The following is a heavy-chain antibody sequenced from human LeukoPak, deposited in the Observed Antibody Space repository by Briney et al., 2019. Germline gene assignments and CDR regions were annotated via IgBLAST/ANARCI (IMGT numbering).Heavy chain of an antibody. V-gene: IGHV1-69*02. CDR1: GGTFSSYT. J-gene: IGHJ5*02. CDR2: IIPILGIA. D-gene: IGHD3-3*01. CDR3: ASGYYDFWSGYGLGA. Sequence: SVKVSCKASGGTFSSYTISWVRQAPGQGPEWMGRIIPILGIANYAQKFQGRVTITADKSTSTAYMELSSLRSEDTAVYYCASGYYDFWSGYGLGAWGQGTPVTVSS.